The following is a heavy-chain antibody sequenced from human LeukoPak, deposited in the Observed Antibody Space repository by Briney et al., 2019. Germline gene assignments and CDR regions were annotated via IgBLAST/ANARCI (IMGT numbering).Heavy chain of an antibody. J-gene: IGHJ4*02. D-gene: IGHD2-21*01. V-gene: IGHV3-33*06. CDR3: AKDSAIAMAHYFDY. CDR1: GFTFSSYG. Sequence: GGSLRLSCAASGFTFSSYGMHWVRQALGKELEWVAVIWYDGSNKYYADSVKGRFTISRDNSKNTLYLQMNSLRAEDTAVYYCAKDSAIAMAHYFDYWGQGTLVTVSS. CDR2: IWYDGSNK.